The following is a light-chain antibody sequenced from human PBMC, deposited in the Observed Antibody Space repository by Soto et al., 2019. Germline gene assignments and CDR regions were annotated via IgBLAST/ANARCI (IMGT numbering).Light chain of an antibody. Sequence: QSALTQPPSASRTPGQRVTIPCSGSSSDIGSNSVNWYQQLPGAAPRLLIYGNDHRPSGVPDRFSASKSGTSASLAISGLRSEDEAFYYCATWSDSLKGWVFGGGTKVTVL. J-gene: IGLJ3*02. CDR1: SSDIGSNS. CDR2: GND. V-gene: IGLV1-44*01. CDR3: ATWSDSLKGWV.